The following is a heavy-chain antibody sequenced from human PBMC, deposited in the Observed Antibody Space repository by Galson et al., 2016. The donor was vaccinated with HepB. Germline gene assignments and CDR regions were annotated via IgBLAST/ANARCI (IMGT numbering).Heavy chain of an antibody. CDR1: GFTFSSYS. Sequence: SLRLSCAASGFTFSSYSMNWVRQAPGKGLEWISYISSSSSTIYYADSVKGRFTISRDNAKNSLYLQMNNLRDEDTAVYYCASSEEWSVYVIPDYFDYWGQGTLVTVSS. CDR3: ASSEEWSVYVIPDYFDY. CDR2: ISSSSSTI. D-gene: IGHD2-8*01. V-gene: IGHV3-48*02. J-gene: IGHJ4*02.